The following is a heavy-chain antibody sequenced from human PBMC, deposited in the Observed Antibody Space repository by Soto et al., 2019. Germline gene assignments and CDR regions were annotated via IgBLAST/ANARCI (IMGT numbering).Heavy chain of an antibody. J-gene: IGHJ4*02. CDR2: IYHSGST. CDR1: GGSISSGGYS. CDR3: ASLYCSGGSCSDY. Sequence: QLQLQESGSGLVKPSQTLSLTCAVSGGSISSGGYSWSWIRQPPGKGLEWIGYIYHSGSTYYNPSLKSRVTISVDRSKNQFSLKLSSLTAADTAVYYCASLYCSGGSCSDYWGQGTLVTVSS. V-gene: IGHV4-30-2*01. D-gene: IGHD2-15*01.